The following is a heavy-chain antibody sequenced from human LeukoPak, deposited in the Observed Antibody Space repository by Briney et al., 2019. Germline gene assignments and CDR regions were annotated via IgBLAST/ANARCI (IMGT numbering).Heavy chain of an antibody. CDR1: GFTFINYA. D-gene: IGHD3-10*01. Sequence: GGSLRLSCAASGFTFINYAMHWVRQATGKGLEWVSAIGTAGDTYYPGSVKGRFTFSRENAKNSLYLQMNSLRAGDTAVYYCARVGSGAYGMDVWGQGTTVTVSS. CDR3: ARVGSGAYGMDV. CDR2: IGTAGDT. V-gene: IGHV3-13*01. J-gene: IGHJ6*02.